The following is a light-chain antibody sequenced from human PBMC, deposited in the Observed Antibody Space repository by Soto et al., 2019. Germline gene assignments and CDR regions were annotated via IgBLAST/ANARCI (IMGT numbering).Light chain of an antibody. CDR2: EVT. CDR3: CSNAGSHSYF. V-gene: IGLV2-8*01. Sequence: QSALTQPPSASGSPGQSVTISCTGTSRDIGGYNYVSWYQQHPGKAPKLLIYEVTKRPSGVPDCFSGSKSGNTASLTVSGLQADDEADYFCCSNAGSHSYFFGTGTKLTVL. J-gene: IGLJ1*01. CDR1: SRDIGGYNY.